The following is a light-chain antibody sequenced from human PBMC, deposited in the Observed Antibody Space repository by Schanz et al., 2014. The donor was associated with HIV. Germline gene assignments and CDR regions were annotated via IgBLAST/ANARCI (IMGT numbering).Light chain of an antibody. V-gene: IGKV3-20*01. CDR3: QQYGSSPT. CDR1: QSVSNN. Sequence: IVMTQSPVTLSVSPGERATLSCRASQSVSNNLAWYQQKRGQAPRLLIHGASTRATGIPDRFSGSGSGTDFTLTISRLEPEDFAVYYCQQYGSSPTFGQGTRVEIK. J-gene: IGKJ1*01. CDR2: GAS.